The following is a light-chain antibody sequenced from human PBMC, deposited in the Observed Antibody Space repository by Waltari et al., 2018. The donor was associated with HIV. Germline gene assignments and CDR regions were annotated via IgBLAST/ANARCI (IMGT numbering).Light chain of an antibody. Sequence: QSVLTQPPSASGTPGQRVTIPCSGSSSNIGSNYVYWYQQLPGTAPKLLIYRNNQRPSGVPDRFSGSKSGISGSLAISGLRSDDEADYYCAAWDDTRVVFGGGTKLTVL. J-gene: IGLJ3*02. CDR3: AAWDDTRVV. V-gene: IGLV1-47*01. CDR1: SSNIGSNY. CDR2: RNN.